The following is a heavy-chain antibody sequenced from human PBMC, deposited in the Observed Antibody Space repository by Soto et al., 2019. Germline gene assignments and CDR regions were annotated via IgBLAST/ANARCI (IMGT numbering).Heavy chain of an antibody. D-gene: IGHD3-10*01. CDR3: AHHPYYGLGSDPFDY. J-gene: IGHJ4*02. V-gene: IGHV2-5*02. CDR1: GFSLTTSGVG. CDR2: IYWDDDK. Sequence: QITLKESGPTLVRPTQTLTLTCTFSGFSLTTSGVGVGWIRQPPGKALEWLAVIYWDDDKRYSPSLKSRLPITKDTSKNQVVLTMTNMDPVDTATYYCAHHPYYGLGSDPFDYWGQGTLVTVSS.